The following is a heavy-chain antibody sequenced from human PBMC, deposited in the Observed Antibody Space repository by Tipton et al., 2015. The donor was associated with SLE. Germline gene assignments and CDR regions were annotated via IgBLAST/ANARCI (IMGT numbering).Heavy chain of an antibody. Sequence: LRLSCAVYGGSFSGYFWSWIRQPPGKGLEWIAEINHSGSTNYNPSLKSRVAISVDTSKNQFSLKLSSVTAADTAVYYCASGLEVDYWGQGTLVTVSS. D-gene: IGHD5-24*01. CDR1: GGSFSGYF. J-gene: IGHJ4*02. CDR2: INHSGST. V-gene: IGHV4-34*01. CDR3: ASGLEVDY.